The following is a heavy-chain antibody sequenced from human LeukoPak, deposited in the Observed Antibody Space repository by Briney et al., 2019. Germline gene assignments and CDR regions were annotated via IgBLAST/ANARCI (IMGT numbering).Heavy chain of an antibody. V-gene: IGHV3-23*01. Sequence: PGGSPRLSCAASGFTFSSYVMNWVRQAPGKGLEWVSAISDTGGSTYYADSVGGRFTISRDNSKNTLYLQMNSLRAEDTAVYYCVKGSSGWDFDYWGQGTLVTVSS. J-gene: IGHJ4*02. CDR2: ISDTGGST. CDR1: GFTFSSYV. D-gene: IGHD6-19*01. CDR3: VKGSSGWDFDY.